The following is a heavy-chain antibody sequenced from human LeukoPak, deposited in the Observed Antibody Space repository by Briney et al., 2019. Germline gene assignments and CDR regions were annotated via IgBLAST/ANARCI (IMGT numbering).Heavy chain of an antibody. Sequence: SETLSLTCTVSGGSITDTNYYWAWIRQPPGKGLEWIANIYYTGTTYYNPSLKSRVTISVDTSNNQFSLRLTSATAADTAVYYCARDVSRTSWTWRWGQGTVVTVSS. V-gene: IGHV4-39*01. CDR3: ARDVSRTSWTWR. CDR1: GGSITDTNYY. J-gene: IGHJ3*01. CDR2: IYYTGTT. D-gene: IGHD2-2*01.